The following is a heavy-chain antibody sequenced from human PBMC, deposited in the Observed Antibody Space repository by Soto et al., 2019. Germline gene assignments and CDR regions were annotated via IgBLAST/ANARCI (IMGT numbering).Heavy chain of an antibody. Sequence: GGSLIVSCSTSGLPFSSYAMHWVRQSPGKGLEYISAISGSGGSTYYADSVKGRFTISRDNSKNTLYLQMNSLRAEDTAVYYCAKAYSSIAARASDYWGQGTLVTVSS. V-gene: IGHV3-64*04. J-gene: IGHJ4*02. D-gene: IGHD6-6*01. CDR2: ISGSGGST. CDR3: AKAYSSIAARASDY. CDR1: GLPFSSYA.